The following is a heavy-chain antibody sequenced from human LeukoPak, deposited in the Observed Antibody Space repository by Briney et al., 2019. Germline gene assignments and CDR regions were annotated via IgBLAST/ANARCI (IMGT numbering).Heavy chain of an antibody. CDR3: ARDRVAAAGTGDAFDI. CDR1: GGTFSSYA. D-gene: IGHD6-13*01. J-gene: IGHJ3*02. CDR2: IIPIFGTA. Sequence: ASVKVSCKASGGTFSSYAISWVRQAPGQGLEWMGGIIPIFGTANYAQKFQGRVTITADESTSTAYMELSSLRSEDTAVYYCARDRVAAAGTGDAFDIWDQGTMVTVSS. V-gene: IGHV1-69*01.